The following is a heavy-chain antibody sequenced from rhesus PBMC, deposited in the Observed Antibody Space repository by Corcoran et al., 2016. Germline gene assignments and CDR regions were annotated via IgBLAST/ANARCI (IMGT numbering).Heavy chain of an antibody. J-gene: IGHJ4*01. CDR3: ARDIAAAGTGY. V-gene: IGHV4-165*01. CDR2: ISGRRGST. D-gene: IGHD6-31*01. Sequence: QVQLQESGPGLVKPSETLSLTCAVSGGSFSGYYWGWIRQPPGKGLEWIGYISGRRGSTHSHPSLKRRVTISTDTSKNQFSLKLSSVTAADTAVYYCARDIAAAGTGYWGQGVLVTVSS. CDR1: GGSFSGYY.